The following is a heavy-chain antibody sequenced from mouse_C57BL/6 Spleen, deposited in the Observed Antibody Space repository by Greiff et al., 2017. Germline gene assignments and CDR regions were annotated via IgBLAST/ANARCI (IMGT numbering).Heavy chain of an antibody. D-gene: IGHD2-2*01. CDR3: ASGYDVWFAY. J-gene: IGHJ3*01. CDR1: GYTFTDYN. Sequence: LEESGASVKMSCKASGYTFTDYNMHWVKQSHGKSLEWIGYINPNNGGTSYNQKFKGKATLTVNKSSSTAYMELRSLTSEDSAVYYCASGYDVWFAYWGQGTLVTVSA. CDR2: INPNNGGT. V-gene: IGHV1-22*01.